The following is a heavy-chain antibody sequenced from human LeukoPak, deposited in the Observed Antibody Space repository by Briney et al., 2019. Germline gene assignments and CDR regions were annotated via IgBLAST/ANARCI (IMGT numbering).Heavy chain of an antibody. CDR1: GFSFNTYA. V-gene: IGHV3-23*01. J-gene: IGHJ4*02. Sequence: GGSLRLSCAASGFSFNTYAMNWVRQAPGKGLEWVSGISDTGRTTYYTDSVKSRFTISRDNSKNTLHLQMNSLRAEDTALYFCAKDHDNTDYYYYFDSWGQGTLVTVSS. D-gene: IGHD2-21*02. CDR2: ISDTGRTT. CDR3: AKDHDNTDYYYYFDS.